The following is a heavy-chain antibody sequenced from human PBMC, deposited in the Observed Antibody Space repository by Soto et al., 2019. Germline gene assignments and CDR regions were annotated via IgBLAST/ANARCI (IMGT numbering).Heavy chain of an antibody. CDR1: GYTFSTYG. V-gene: IGHV1-18*04. J-gene: IGHJ5*02. CDR3: ARDLIAARPGWFDP. D-gene: IGHD6-6*01. CDR2: ISAYNGNT. Sequence: VKVSCKPSGYTFSTYGISWVRQAPGQRLEWMGWISAYNGNTNYAQKFQGRVTMTTDTSTSTAYMELRSLRSDDTALYYCARDLIAARPGWFDPWGQGTLVTVSS.